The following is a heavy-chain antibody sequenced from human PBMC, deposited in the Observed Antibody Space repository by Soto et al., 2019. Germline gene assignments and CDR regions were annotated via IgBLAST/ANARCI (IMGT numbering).Heavy chain of an antibody. V-gene: IGHV3-23*01. J-gene: IGHJ1*01. Sequence: GGSLRLSCAASGFTFSSYAMSWVRQAPGKGLEWVSAISGSGGSTYYADSVKGRFTISRDNYKNTLYLQMNSLRAEDTAVYYCAKDHPRAVAGTEYFQHWGQGTLVTVSS. CDR2: ISGSGGST. D-gene: IGHD6-19*01. CDR1: GFTFSSYA. CDR3: AKDHPRAVAGTEYFQH.